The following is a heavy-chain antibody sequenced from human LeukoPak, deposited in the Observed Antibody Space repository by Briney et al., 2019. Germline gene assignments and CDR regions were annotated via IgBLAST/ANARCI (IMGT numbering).Heavy chain of an antibody. CDR3: ARGRPLVIDY. CDR2: INHSGST. Sequence: PSEALSLTCAVYGGSFSGYYWSWIRQPPGKGLEWIGEINHSGSTNYNPSLKSRVTISVDTSKSQFSLKLSSVTAADTAVYYCARGRPLVIDYWGQGTLVTVSS. J-gene: IGHJ4*02. D-gene: IGHD3-22*01. V-gene: IGHV4-34*01. CDR1: GGSFSGYY.